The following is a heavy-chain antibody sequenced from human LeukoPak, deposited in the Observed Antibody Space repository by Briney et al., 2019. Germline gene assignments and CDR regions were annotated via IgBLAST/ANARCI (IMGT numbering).Heavy chain of an antibody. D-gene: IGHD6-13*01. CDR3: ARSPLLYSSTWYVNWFDP. J-gene: IGHJ5*02. CDR1: GGSISTSNYN. V-gene: IGHV4-39*01. Sequence: SETLSLTCTVSGGSISTSNYNLGWIRQPPGKGLEWIGSIYYSGSTYYNPSLKSRVTISVDTSKNQLSLKLSFVTAADTAVYYCARSPLLYSSTWYVNWFDPWGQGTLVTVSS. CDR2: IYYSGST.